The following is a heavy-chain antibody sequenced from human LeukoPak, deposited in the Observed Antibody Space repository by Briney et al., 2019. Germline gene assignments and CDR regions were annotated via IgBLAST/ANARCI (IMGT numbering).Heavy chain of an antibody. D-gene: IGHD6-19*01. J-gene: IGHJ4*02. CDR3: ARGLTSGWYSPDFDY. CDR1: GFSLSTRGMC. V-gene: IGHV4-61*08. Sequence: SGPTLVNPTQTLTLTCTFSGFSLSTRGMCASWIRQPPGKGLEWIGYIYYSGSGNYNPSLKSRVTMSVDPSKNQFSLNLSSVTAADTAVYYCARGLTSGWYSPDFDYWGQGTLVTVSS. CDR2: IYYSGSG.